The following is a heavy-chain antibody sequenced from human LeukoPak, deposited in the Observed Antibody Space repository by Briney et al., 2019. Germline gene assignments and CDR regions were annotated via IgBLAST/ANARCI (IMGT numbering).Heavy chain of an antibody. Sequence: ASVKVSCKASGYTFTGYYMHWVRQAPGQGLEWMGIINPSGGSTSYAQKFQGRVTMTRDTSTSTVYMELSSLRSEDTAVYYCARPGFPHPVAVNPLDYWGQGTLVTVST. D-gene: IGHD6-19*01. J-gene: IGHJ4*02. CDR3: ARPGFPHPVAVNPLDY. CDR2: INPSGGST. V-gene: IGHV1-46*01. CDR1: GYTFTGYY.